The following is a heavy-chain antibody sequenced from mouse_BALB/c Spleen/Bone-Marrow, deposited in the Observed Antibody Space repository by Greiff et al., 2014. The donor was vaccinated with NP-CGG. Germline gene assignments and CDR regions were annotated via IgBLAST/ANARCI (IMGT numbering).Heavy chain of an antibody. D-gene: IGHD2-3*01. V-gene: IGHV2-9*02. Sequence: QVQLQQSGPGLVAPSQSLSITCTVSGFSLTSYGVHWVRQPPGKGLEWLGVIWAGGSTNYNSALMSRLNISKDNSKSQVFLKMNRLQTDDTAMYYCARVYLWYFDVWGEGTPVTVSA. CDR3: ARVYLWYFDV. CDR2: IWAGGST. CDR1: GFSLTSYG. J-gene: IGHJ1*01.